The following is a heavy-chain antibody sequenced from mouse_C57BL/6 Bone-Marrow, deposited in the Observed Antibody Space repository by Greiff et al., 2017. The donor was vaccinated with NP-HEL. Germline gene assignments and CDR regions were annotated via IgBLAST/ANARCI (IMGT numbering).Heavy chain of an antibody. CDR1: GFTFTDYY. CDR2: IRNKANGYTT. V-gene: IGHV7-3*01. D-gene: IGHD1-1*01. CDR3: ARFHCYGSSYAMDY. Sequence: EVPVVESGGGLVQPVGSLSLSCAASGFTFTDYYMSWVRQPPGKALEWLGFIRNKANGYTTEYSASVKGRFTISRDNSQSILYLQMNALRAEDSATYYCARFHCYGSSYAMDYWGQGTSVTVSS. J-gene: IGHJ4*01.